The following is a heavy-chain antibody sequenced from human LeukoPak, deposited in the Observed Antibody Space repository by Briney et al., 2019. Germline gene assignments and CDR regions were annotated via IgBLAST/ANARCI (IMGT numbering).Heavy chain of an antibody. CDR2: IYYSGGT. CDR3: ASGLYRNVRFDY. CDR1: GASINSHY. V-gene: IGHV4-59*11. D-gene: IGHD4-11*01. Sequence: PSETLSLTCTVSGASINSHYWSWIRQPPGKGLEWIGYIYYSGGTNYNPSLKSRVTISVDTSKNQLSLKLSSVTAADTAVYYCASGLYRNVRFDYWGQGTLVTVSS. J-gene: IGHJ4*02.